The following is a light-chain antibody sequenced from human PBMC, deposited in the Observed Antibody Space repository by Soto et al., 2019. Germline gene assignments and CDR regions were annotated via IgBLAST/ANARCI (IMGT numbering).Light chain of an antibody. CDR3: SSYTSSSTPI. V-gene: IGLV2-14*01. J-gene: IGLJ2*01. Sequence: QSALTQPASVSGSPGQSITISCTGTSSDVAGYNYVSWYQQHPGKAPKLMIYAVSNRPSGVSNRFSGSKSGNTASLTISGLQAEDEADYYCSSYTSSSTPIFGGGTKLTVL. CDR1: SSDVAGYNY. CDR2: AVS.